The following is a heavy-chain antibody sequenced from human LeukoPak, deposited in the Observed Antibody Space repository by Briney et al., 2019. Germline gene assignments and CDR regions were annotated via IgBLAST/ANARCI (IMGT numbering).Heavy chain of an antibody. J-gene: IGHJ5*02. CDR1: GGSFSGYY. D-gene: IGHD3-10*01. Sequence: SETLSLTCAVYGGSFSGYYWKWIRQSPGKGLEWIGEINYSGNTNYNPSLKSRVTISVDTSRNQFSLKVSSVTAADTAVYYCARATVHSAHGVNWFDPWGQGTLVTVSS. CDR2: INYSGNT. CDR3: ARATVHSAHGVNWFDP. V-gene: IGHV4-34*01.